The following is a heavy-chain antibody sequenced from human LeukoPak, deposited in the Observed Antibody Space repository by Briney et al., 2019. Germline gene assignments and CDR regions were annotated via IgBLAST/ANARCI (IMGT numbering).Heavy chain of an antibody. CDR3: ARDNYYDSSGYYSY. D-gene: IGHD3-22*01. J-gene: IGHJ4*02. Sequence: ASVKVSCKASGYTFTSYGISWVRQAPGQGLEWMGWINTYIGNTHYAQKLQGRVTMTTDTSTSTAYMELRSLRSDDTAVYYCARDNYYDSSGYYSYWGQGTLVTVSS. CDR1: GYTFTSYG. CDR2: INTYIGNT. V-gene: IGHV1-18*01.